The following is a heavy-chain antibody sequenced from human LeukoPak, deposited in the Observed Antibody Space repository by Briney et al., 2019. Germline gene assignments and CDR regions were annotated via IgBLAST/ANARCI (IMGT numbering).Heavy chain of an antibody. CDR2: ISAYNGNT. V-gene: IGHV1-18*01. J-gene: IGHJ5*02. CDR3: ARYRIAARPNWFDP. CDR1: GDTFTNYG. D-gene: IGHD6-6*01. Sequence: EASVKVSCKASGDTFTNYGINWVRQAPGQGLEWMGWISAYNGNTNYAQKLQGRVTMTTDTSTSTAYMELRSLRYDDTVVYYWARYRIAARPNWFDPWGQGTLVTVSS.